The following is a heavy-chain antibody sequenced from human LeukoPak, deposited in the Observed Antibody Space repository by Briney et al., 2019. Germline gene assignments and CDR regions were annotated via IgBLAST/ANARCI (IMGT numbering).Heavy chain of an antibody. CDR2: IYYSGST. CDR3: ARGGYYDKEAFDI. J-gene: IGHJ3*02. D-gene: IGHD3-22*01. CDR1: GGSISGSSCY. V-gene: IGHV4-39*07. Sequence: PSETLSLTSTVSGGSISGSSCYWGWIRQPPGKGLEWIGSIYYSGSTNYNPSLKSRVTISVDTSKNQFSLKLSSVTAADTAVYYCARGGYYDKEAFDIWGQGTMVTVSS.